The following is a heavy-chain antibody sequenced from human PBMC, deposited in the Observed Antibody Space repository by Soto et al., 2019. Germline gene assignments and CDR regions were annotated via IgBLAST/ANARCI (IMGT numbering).Heavy chain of an antibody. J-gene: IGHJ4*02. CDR2: IDKIGHEK. Sequence: PGGSLRLSCVASGFTLGNYWMSWVRQAPGKGLEWLTNIDKIGHEKFYVDSVKGRFTISRDNAKSSVYLQMDSLRAEDTAVYYCARDPDYGNPDYWGQRTLVTVSS. CDR3: ARDPDYGNPDY. CDR1: GFTLGNYW. V-gene: IGHV3-7*01. D-gene: IGHD4-17*01.